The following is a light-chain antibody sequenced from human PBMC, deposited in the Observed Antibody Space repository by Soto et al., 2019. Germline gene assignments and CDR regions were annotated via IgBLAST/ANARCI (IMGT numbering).Light chain of an antibody. Sequence: DIQLTQSPSFLSASVGDRVTITCRASQGISSYLAWYQQKPGKVPKLLIYAASTLQKGVPSRFSGSGSGTEFALTISSLQPEDFATYYCQQLNTYPRTFGQGTKVDIK. CDR3: QQLNTYPRT. J-gene: IGKJ1*01. CDR1: QGISSY. CDR2: AAS. V-gene: IGKV1-9*01.